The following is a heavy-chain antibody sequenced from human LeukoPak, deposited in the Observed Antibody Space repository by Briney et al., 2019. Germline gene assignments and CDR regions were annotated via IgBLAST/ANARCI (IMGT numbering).Heavy chain of an antibody. D-gene: IGHD1-26*01. CDR2: IHYSGST. Sequence: PSETLSLTCAVSGGSISSSTYFWGWIRQPPGKGLEWIASIHYSGSTYSNPSLKSRVTISVDTSKNQFSLRLSSVTAADTAVYCCARTVVGTNPTLDYWGQGTLVTVPS. CDR3: ARTVVGTNPTLDY. V-gene: IGHV4-39*07. J-gene: IGHJ4*02. CDR1: GGSISSSTYF.